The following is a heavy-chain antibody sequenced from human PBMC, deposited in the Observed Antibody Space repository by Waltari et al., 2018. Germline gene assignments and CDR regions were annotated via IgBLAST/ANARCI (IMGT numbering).Heavy chain of an antibody. CDR1: GFTFSSYA. D-gene: IGHD3-16*01. V-gene: IGHV3-23*03. CDR3: AKDWGYYAL. Sequence: EVQLLESGGGLVQPGVSLRLSCAASGFTFSSYAMSWVRQALGKGLEWVSVIYSGGSTYYADSVKGRFTISRDNSKNTLYLQMNSLRAEDTAVYYCAKDWGYYALWGQGTLVTVSS. J-gene: IGHJ4*02. CDR2: IYSGGST.